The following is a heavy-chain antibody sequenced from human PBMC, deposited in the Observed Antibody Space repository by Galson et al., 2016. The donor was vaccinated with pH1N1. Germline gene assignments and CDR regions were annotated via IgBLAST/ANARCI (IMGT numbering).Heavy chain of an antibody. V-gene: IGHV3-7*01. CDR1: GFSFRSYW. CDR2: IYQDGSEE. J-gene: IGHJ1*01. Sequence: SLRLSCAASGFSFRSYWMSWVRQAPGKGLEWVASIYQDGSEEKYVDSVKGRFTISRDNAENLLYLRMNSLRAEDTAVYYCATVGSYGAYRAPPSFHHWGQGTLVIVSS. D-gene: IGHD4-17*01. CDR3: ATVGSYGAYRAPPSFHH.